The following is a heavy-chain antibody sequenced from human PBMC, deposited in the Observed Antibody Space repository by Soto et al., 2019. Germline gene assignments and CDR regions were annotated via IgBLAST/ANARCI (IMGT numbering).Heavy chain of an antibody. CDR1: GGPISSYY. CDR3: ASWSLYYYGMDV. D-gene: IGHD3-3*01. J-gene: IGHJ6*02. Sequence: SETLSLTCTVSGGPISSYYWSWIRQPPGKGLEWIGYIYYSGSTNYNPSLKSRVTISVDTSKNQFSLKLSSVTAADTAVYYCASWSLYYYGMDVWGQGTTVTVSS. CDR2: IYYSGST. V-gene: IGHV4-59*01.